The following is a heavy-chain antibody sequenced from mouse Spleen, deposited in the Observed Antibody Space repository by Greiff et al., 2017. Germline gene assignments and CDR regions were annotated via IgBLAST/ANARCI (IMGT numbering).Heavy chain of an antibody. J-gene: IGHJ4*01. CDR1: GYTFTDYY. CDR3: ARLELEYGNGYYAMDY. Sequence: QVQLKQSGAELVRPGASVKLSCKASGYTFTDYYINWVKQRPGQGLEWIARIYPGSGNTYYNEKFKGKATLTAEKSSSTAYMQLSSLTSEDSAVYFCARLELEYGNGYYAMDYWGQGTSVTVSS. CDR2: IYPGSGNT. D-gene: IGHD2-10*02. V-gene: IGHV1-76*01.